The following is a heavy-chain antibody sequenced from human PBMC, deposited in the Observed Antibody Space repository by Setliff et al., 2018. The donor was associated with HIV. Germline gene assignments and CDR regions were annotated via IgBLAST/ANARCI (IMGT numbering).Heavy chain of an antibody. Sequence: SETLSLTCTVSGGSISSYYWSWIRQPPGKGLEWIGYIYYSGSTNYNPSLKSRVTISVDTSKNQFSPKLSSVTAADTAVYYCARGSSWQYYYYYYMDVWGKGTTVTVSS. J-gene: IGHJ6*03. D-gene: IGHD6-13*01. CDR1: GGSISSYY. V-gene: IGHV4-59*01. CDR3: ARGSSWQYYYYYYMDV. CDR2: IYYSGST.